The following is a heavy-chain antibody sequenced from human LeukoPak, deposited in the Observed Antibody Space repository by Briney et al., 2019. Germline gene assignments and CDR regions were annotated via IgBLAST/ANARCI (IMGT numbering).Heavy chain of an antibody. CDR2: ISYDGSNK. V-gene: IGHV3-30-3*01. Sequence: GGSLRLSCAASGFTFSSYAMHWVRQAPGKGLEWVAVISYDGSNKYYADSVKGRFTISRDNSKNTLYLQMNSLRAEDTAAYYCASVEMATIGLDYWGQGTLVTVSS. CDR3: ASVEMATIGLDY. J-gene: IGHJ4*02. CDR1: GFTFSSYA. D-gene: IGHD5-12*01.